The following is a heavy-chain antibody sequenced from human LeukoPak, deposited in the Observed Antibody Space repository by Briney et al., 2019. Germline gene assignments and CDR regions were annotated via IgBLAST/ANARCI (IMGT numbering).Heavy chain of an antibody. CDR1: GSSFTDFW. CDR3: ARIILNDDYD. J-gene: IGHJ4*02. D-gene: IGHD3-16*01. V-gene: IGHV5-51*01. Sequence: GESLKISCKASGSSFTDFWSGWVRQMPGKGLEWMGIIYRDDSDPKYSPSFQGQVTISVDKYISSAHLQSSSLKASDTAMFYCARIILNDDYDWGQGTLVTVSS. CDR2: IYRDDSDP.